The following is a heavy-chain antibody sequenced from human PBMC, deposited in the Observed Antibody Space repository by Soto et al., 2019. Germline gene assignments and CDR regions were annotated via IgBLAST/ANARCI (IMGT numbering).Heavy chain of an antibody. D-gene: IGHD2-15*01. V-gene: IGHV1-69*13. Sequence: ASVKVSCKASGGTFSSYAISWVRQAPGQGLEWMGGIIPIFGTANYAQKFQGRVTITADESTSTAYMELSSLRSEDTAVYYCARSKDIVVVVAALADYYYGMDVWGQGTTVNVSS. CDR1: GGTFSSYA. CDR3: ARSKDIVVVVAALADYYYGMDV. CDR2: IIPIFGTA. J-gene: IGHJ6*02.